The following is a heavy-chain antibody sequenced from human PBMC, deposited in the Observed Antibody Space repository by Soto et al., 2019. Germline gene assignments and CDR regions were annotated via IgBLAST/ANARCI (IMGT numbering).Heavy chain of an antibody. D-gene: IGHD6-13*01. Sequence: QVQLQQWGAGLLKPSETLSLTCAVYGGSFSGYYWSWIRQPPGKGLEWIGEINHSGSTNYNPSLTXRVTISVDTSXXQXSLXLSSVTAADTAVYYCARVIHRQQHRVNRGKNWFDPWGQGTLVTVSS. V-gene: IGHV4-34*01. J-gene: IGHJ5*02. CDR3: ARVIHRQQHRVNRGKNWFDP. CDR1: GGSFSGYY. CDR2: INHSGST.